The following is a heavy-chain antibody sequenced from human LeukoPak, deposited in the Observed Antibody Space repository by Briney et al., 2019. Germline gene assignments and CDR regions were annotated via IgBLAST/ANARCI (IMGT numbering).Heavy chain of an antibody. CDR2: ISYDGRNT. J-gene: IGHJ4*02. Sequence: GGSLRLSCAASGFTFSTYGMHWVRQAPRKGLEWVAVISYDGRNTYYADSVKGRFTISRDNSKNTLYLQMNSLRAEDTAVYYCAKDGFCRSTSCLKPLYYFDYWGQGTLVTVSS. CDR3: AKDGFCRSTSCLKPLYYFDY. CDR1: GFTFSTYG. D-gene: IGHD2-2*01. V-gene: IGHV3-30*18.